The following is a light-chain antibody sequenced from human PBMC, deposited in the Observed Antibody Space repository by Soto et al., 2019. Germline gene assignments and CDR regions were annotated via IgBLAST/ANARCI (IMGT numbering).Light chain of an antibody. Sequence: IQMTQSPSTLSASVGDRVTITCLASQTISSWLAWYQQKPGKAPKLLIYKASTLKSGVPSRFSGSGSGTEFTLTISSLQPDDFATYYCQHYNSYSEEVGQGTK. J-gene: IGKJ1*01. CDR3: QHYNSYSEE. CDR2: KAS. CDR1: QTISSW. V-gene: IGKV1-5*03.